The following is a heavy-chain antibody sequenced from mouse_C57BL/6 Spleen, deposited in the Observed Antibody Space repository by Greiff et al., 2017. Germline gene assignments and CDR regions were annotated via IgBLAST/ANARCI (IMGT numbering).Heavy chain of an antibody. D-gene: IGHD3-2*02. CDR2: ISRGSSTI. CDR1: GFPFSDYG. V-gene: IGHV5-17*01. CDR3: ARDSAGYDY. Sequence: EVQLVESGGGLVKPGGSLKLSCAASGFPFSDYGMHWVRQAPGKGLEWVAYISRGSSTIYYAETVKGRFTLSRDTGKTTLLLQRTRLRAEDTALYYGARDSAGYDYWGQGTTLTVSS. J-gene: IGHJ2*01.